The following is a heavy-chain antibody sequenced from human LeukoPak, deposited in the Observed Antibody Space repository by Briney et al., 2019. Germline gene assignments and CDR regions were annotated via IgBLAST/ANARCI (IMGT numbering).Heavy chain of an antibody. V-gene: IGHV3-48*01. D-gene: IGHD3-10*01. CDR1: GFTFSSYS. Sequence: GGSLRLSCAASGFTFSSYSMNWVRQAPGKGLEWVSYISSSSSTIYYTDSVKGRFTISRDNAKNSLYLQMNSLRAEDTAVYYCARDREVLLWFGELLHAFDIWGQGTMVTVSS. J-gene: IGHJ3*02. CDR2: ISSSSSTI. CDR3: ARDREVLLWFGELLHAFDI.